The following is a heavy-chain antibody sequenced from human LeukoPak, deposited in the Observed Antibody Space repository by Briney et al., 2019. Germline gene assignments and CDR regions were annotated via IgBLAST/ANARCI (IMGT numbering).Heavy chain of an antibody. CDR2: ISSSSSTI. CDR1: GFTFSSYS. Sequence: PGGSLRLSCAASGFTFSSYSMNWVRQAPGKGLEWVSYISSSSSTIYYADSVKGRFTISRDNSKNTLYLQMNSLRAEDTAVYYCAKAGGPQLWFGESRGYYYYYMDVWGKGTTVTISS. CDR3: AKAGGPQLWFGESRGYYYYYMDV. J-gene: IGHJ6*03. D-gene: IGHD3-10*01. V-gene: IGHV3-48*01.